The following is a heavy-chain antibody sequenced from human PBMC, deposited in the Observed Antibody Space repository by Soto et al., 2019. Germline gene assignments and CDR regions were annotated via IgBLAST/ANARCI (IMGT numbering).Heavy chain of an antibody. J-gene: IGHJ3*02. V-gene: IGHV1-69*08. Sequence: QVQLVQSGAEVKKPGSSVKVSCKASGGTFSSYTISWVRQAPGQGLEWMGRIIHILGIANYAQKFQGRVTITADKSTSTAYMELSSLRSEDTAVYYCARDPSQPDLTVTTWENAFDIWGQGTMVTVSS. CDR2: IIHILGIA. CDR1: GGTFSSYT. CDR3: ARDPSQPDLTVTTWENAFDI. D-gene: IGHD4-17*01.